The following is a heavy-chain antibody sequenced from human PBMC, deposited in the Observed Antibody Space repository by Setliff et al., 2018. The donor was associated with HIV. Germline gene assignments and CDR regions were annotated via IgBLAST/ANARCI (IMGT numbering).Heavy chain of an antibody. CDR3: AHSGREVRGPYFDY. V-gene: IGHV2-5*01. D-gene: IGHD3-10*01. J-gene: IGHJ4*02. Sequence: GSGPTLVNPTQTLTLTCTFSGFSLSSNGVSAGWIRQAPGKAPEWLALVYWNDNKQYSPSLKTRVTVTKDTSRNRVVLTMTDLDPVDTATYYCAHSGREVRGPYFDYWGQGVLVTVSS. CDR1: GFSLSSNGVS. CDR2: VYWNDNK.